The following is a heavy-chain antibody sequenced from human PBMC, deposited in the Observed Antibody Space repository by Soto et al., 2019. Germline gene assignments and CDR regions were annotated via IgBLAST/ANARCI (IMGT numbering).Heavy chain of an antibody. CDR3: ARDRGTTGMADYYYGMDV. D-gene: IGHD1-1*01. CDR1: GFTFSSYW. Sequence: SLRLSCAASGFTFSSYWMHWVRQAPGKGLVWVSYISSSGSTIYYADSVKGRFTISRDNPKSTLYLQMNSLRVDDTGEYYCARDRGTTGMADYYYGMDVWGRGTTVTVSS. J-gene: IGHJ6*02. CDR2: ISSSGSTI. V-gene: IGHV3-48*04.